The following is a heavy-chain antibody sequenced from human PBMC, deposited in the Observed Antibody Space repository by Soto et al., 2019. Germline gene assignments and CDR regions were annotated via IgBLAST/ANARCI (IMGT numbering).Heavy chain of an antibody. CDR2: IYPGASDT. J-gene: IGHJ6*02. D-gene: IGHD3-22*01. CDR1: GYSFTSYW. Sequence: PGESLKISCKGSGYSFTSYWIGWVRQLPGKGQEWMGIIYPGASDTRYSPSFQGQVTISADKSISTAYLQWSSLKASDTAMYYCARQNKDYYASEGYYYYGMDVWGQWTTVTVSS. CDR3: ARQNKDYYASEGYYYYGMDV. V-gene: IGHV5-51*01.